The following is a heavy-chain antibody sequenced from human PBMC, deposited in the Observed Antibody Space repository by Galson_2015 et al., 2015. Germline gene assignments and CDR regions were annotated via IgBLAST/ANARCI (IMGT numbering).Heavy chain of an antibody. CDR1: GFTFSSYW. V-gene: IGHV3-7*01. CDR3: ARDLDSGSSGPGY. J-gene: IGHJ4*02. Sequence: SLRLSCAASGFTFSSYWMSWVRQAPGKGLEWVANIKQDGSEKYYVDSVKGRFTISRDNAKNSLYLLMNSLRAEDTAVHYCARDLDSGSSGPGYWGQGTLVTVSS. D-gene: IGHD6-6*01. CDR2: IKQDGSEK.